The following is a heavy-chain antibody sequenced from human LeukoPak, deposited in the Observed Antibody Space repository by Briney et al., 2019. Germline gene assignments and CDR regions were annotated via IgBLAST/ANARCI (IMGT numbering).Heavy chain of an antibody. Sequence: PSETLSLTCSVSGGSISSHYWSWIRQPPGKGLEWIGYIYYDGSTNYNPSLNSRVTISVDTSKFSLKLSSVTAADTAVYYCAGSSGSWSLSDAFDIWGQGTLVTVS. J-gene: IGHJ3*02. D-gene: IGHD1-26*01. CDR1: GGSISSHY. CDR3: AGSSGSWSLSDAFDI. V-gene: IGHV4-59*11. CDR2: IYYDGST.